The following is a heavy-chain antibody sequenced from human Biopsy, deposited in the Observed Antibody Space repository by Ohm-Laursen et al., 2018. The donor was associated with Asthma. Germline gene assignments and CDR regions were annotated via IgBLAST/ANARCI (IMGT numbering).Heavy chain of an antibody. CDR1: RFTYE. CDR3: AREGVAGTHIED. CDR2: ISYDGGSI. D-gene: IGHD6-19*01. Sequence: SLRLSCAASRFTYEMHWVRQAPGKGPEWVAVISYDGGSIYYADSVKGRFTISRDNSKNTLSLQMNSLTAEDTAVYYCAREGVAGTHIEDWGQGTLVTVSS. V-gene: IGHV3-30-3*01. J-gene: IGHJ4*02.